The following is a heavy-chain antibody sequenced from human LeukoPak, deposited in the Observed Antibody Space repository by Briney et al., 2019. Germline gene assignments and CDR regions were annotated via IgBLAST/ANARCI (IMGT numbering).Heavy chain of an antibody. Sequence: GRSLRLSCAASGFTFNSYGMFWVRPAPGKGLEWVAFIWPDGSNKLYGDSVKGRFTISRDNSKNTVYLQMNSLRAEDTAVYYCARDYCRTTSCLESWGQGTLVTVSS. CDR3: ARDYCRTTSCLES. CDR1: GFTFNSYG. CDR2: IWPDGSNK. D-gene: IGHD2-2*01. V-gene: IGHV3-33*01. J-gene: IGHJ4*02.